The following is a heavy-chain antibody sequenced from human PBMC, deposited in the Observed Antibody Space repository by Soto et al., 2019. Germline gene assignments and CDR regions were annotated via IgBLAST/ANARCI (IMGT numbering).Heavy chain of an antibody. CDR3: ARFGSGSYGSDY. CDR2: INHRGST. J-gene: IGHJ4*02. D-gene: IGHD3-10*01. V-gene: IGHV4-34*01. Sequence: SETLSLTCAVYGGSFDNYYWSWIRQPPGKGLEWIGEINHRGSTNYNPSLKSRVTISVDTSKNQFSLKLTSVTAADTAVYYCARFGSGSYGSDYWGQGVLVTVSS. CDR1: GGSFDNYY.